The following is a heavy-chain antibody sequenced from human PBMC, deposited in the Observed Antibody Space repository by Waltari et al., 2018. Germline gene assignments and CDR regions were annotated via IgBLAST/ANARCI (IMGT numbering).Heavy chain of an antibody. CDR1: GFPFGGYA. CDR3: AKDGPVCGGASCSSFDS. D-gene: IGHD2-2*01. V-gene: IGHV3-30*02. J-gene: IGHJ4*02. CDR2: IHRDGNDK. Sequence: QMQLVESGGGVVQPGGSLRLSCAASGFPFGGYAMHWVRQTPGKGLQWRTFIHRDGNDKFYADSVKGRFTVSRDNSKNTLYLQMDSLRVDDTAVYFCAKDGPVCGGASCSSFDSWGPGTLVTVSS.